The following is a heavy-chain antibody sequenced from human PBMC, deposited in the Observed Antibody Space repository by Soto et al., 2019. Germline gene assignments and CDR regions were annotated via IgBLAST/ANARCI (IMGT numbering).Heavy chain of an antibody. CDR2: IYSIGST. CDR3: SRLDEYADFVRFGGTYKIMDV. J-gene: IGHJ6*02. D-gene: IGHD3-10*01. CDR1: GGSINSGYYF. Sequence: SETLSLTCTVSGGSINSGYYFWTWIRQPPGKGLEWIGYIYSIGSTFYNPSLRSRVLISTDTSKNQFSLNLTSVTAADTAVYWCSRLDEYADFVRFGGTYKIMDVWGQGITVSVSS. V-gene: IGHV4-30-4*01.